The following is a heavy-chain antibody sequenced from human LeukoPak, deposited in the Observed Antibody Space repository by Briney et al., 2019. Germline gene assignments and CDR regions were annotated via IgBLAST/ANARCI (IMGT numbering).Heavy chain of an antibody. CDR1: GFTFRTYW. J-gene: IGHJ4*02. CDR3: TRTYYYDSRDYFDY. D-gene: IGHD3-22*01. V-gene: IGHV3-74*01. Sequence: AGSLRLSCAASGFTFRTYWMHWVRPVPGKGLVWVSRIKTDGSETVYADNVKGRFTISRGNARNTLYLQMNSLRVEDTAVYYCTRTYYYDSRDYFDYWGQGALVTVSS. CDR2: IKTDGSET.